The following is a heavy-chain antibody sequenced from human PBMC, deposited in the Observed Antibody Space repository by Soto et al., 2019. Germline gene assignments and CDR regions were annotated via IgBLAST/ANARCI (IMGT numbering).Heavy chain of an antibody. CDR3: ASSREVDYIWGSYYAFDI. Sequence: SETLSLTCTVSGGSISSGGYYWSWIRQHPGKGLEWIGYIYYSGSTYYNPSLKSRVTISVDTFKNQFSLKLSSVTAADTAVYYCASSREVDYIWGSYYAFDIWGQGTMVT. D-gene: IGHD3-16*01. CDR1: GGSISSGGYY. CDR2: IYYSGST. J-gene: IGHJ3*02. V-gene: IGHV4-31*03.